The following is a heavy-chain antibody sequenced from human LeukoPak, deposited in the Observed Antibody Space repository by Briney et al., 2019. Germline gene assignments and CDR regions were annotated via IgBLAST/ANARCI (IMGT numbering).Heavy chain of an antibody. Sequence: PGGSLRLSCAASGFTFSSYAMSWVRQAPGKGLEWVSVISGSGGSTYYADSVKGRFTISRDNSKNTLYLQMNSLRAEDTAVYYCAKMVRGVHDAFDIWGQGTMVTVSS. D-gene: IGHD3-10*01. J-gene: IGHJ3*02. CDR3: AKMVRGVHDAFDI. CDR2: ISGSGGST. V-gene: IGHV3-23*01. CDR1: GFTFSSYA.